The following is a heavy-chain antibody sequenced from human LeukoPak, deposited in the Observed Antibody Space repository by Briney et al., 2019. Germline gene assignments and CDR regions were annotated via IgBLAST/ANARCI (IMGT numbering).Heavy chain of an antibody. J-gene: IGHJ3*02. CDR2: IKSKADGGTT. CDR1: GLTLSQVW. CDR3: TEFNTRDAFEI. V-gene: IGHV3-15*01. Sequence: PGGSLRLSCAASGLTLSQVWMSWVRQAPGKGLDCVGRIKSKADGGTTDYAAPVRGRFTISRDDSKNTLFLHMNSLKTEDTAVYYCTEFNTRDAFEIWGQGTMVTVSS. D-gene: IGHD2-2*01.